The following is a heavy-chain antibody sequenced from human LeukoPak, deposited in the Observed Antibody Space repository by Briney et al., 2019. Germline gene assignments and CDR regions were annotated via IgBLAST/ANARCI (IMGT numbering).Heavy chain of an antibody. CDR2: FHPPDDEA. Sequence: ASVKVSCKTSGCSFIANPIHWVRQAPGKGLEWMGRFHPPDDEAKYLERFDGRIAITADTSTDTSYLELKGLTSDDTALYFCAVGRGFAHGRLEEWGQGTLITVSS. CDR3: AVGRGFAHGRLEE. D-gene: IGHD5-12*01. CDR1: GCSFIANP. V-gene: IGHV1-69-2*01. J-gene: IGHJ4*02.